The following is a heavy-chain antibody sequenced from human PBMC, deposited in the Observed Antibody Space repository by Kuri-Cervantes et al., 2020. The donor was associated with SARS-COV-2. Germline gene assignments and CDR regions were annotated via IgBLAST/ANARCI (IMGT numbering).Heavy chain of an antibody. CDR2: ISYDGSNK. Sequence: GGSLRLSCAASGFTFSSYAMHWVRQAPGKGLEWVAVISYDGSNKYYADSVKGRFTISRDNSKNTLYLQMNSLRAEDTAVYYCAKESPPYGNWGSEFDHWGQGALVTVSS. J-gene: IGHJ4*02. D-gene: IGHD2/OR15-2a*01. CDR3: AKESPPYGNWGSEFDH. CDR1: GFTFSSYA. V-gene: IGHV3-30*04.